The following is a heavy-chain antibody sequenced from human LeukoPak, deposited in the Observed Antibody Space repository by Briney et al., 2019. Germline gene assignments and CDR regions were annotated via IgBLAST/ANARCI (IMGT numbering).Heavy chain of an antibody. CDR1: GGSISTYY. Sequence: SETLSLTCTLSGGSISTYYWSWIRQPPGKGLEWIGYIYHSGSTNYNPSLKSRVTISVDTSKNQFSLKLSSVTAADTAVYYCARAAAGDGSEFDPWGQGTLVTVSS. CDR2: IYHSGST. J-gene: IGHJ5*02. D-gene: IGHD7-27*01. CDR3: ARAAAGDGSEFDP. V-gene: IGHV4-59*01.